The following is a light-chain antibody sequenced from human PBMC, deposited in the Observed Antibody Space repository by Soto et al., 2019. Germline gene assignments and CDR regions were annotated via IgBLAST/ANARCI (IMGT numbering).Light chain of an antibody. CDR2: TSN. J-gene: IGLJ1*01. V-gene: IGLV1-44*01. CDR3: ATWDDSLHGYV. CDR1: NSNIGNNK. Sequence: QSVMTPPPTASGTPGQRITISCSGSNSNIGNNKVNWYQQLPGTAPKLLIYTSNQRPSGVPDRFSGSKSGTSASLAISGLQSEDEADYYCATWDDSLHGYVFGTGTKVTVL.